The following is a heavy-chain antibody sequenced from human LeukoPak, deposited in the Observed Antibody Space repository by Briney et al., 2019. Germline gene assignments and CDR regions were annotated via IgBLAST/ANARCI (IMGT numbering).Heavy chain of an antibody. Sequence: SETLSLTCAVYGGSFSGYYWSWIRQPPGKGLEWIGEIKHSGSTNYNPSLKSRVTISVDTSKNQFSLKLSSVTAADTAVYYCARHENIVVVVAATGFDNWGQGTLVTVSS. CDR2: IKHSGST. D-gene: IGHD2-15*01. V-gene: IGHV4-34*01. CDR3: ARHENIVVVVAATGFDN. J-gene: IGHJ4*02. CDR1: GGSFSGYY.